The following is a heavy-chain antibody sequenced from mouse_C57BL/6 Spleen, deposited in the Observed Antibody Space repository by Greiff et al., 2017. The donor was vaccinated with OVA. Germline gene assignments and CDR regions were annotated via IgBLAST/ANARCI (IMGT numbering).Heavy chain of an antibody. D-gene: IGHD3-2*02. Sequence: DVKLQESGPGLVKPSQSLSLTCSVTGYSITSGYYWNWIRQFPGNNLEWMGYISYDGSNNYNPSLKNRISITRDTSKNQFFLKLNSVTTEDTATYYCARGSGPFAYWGQGTLVTVSA. J-gene: IGHJ3*01. CDR1: GYSITSGYY. CDR3: ARGSGPFAY. V-gene: IGHV3-6*01. CDR2: ISYDGSN.